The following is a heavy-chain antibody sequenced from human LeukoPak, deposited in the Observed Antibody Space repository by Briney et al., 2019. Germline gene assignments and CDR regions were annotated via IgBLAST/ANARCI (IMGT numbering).Heavy chain of an antibody. J-gene: IGHJ6*03. Sequence: GSLRLSCAASGFTFSSYGMSWVRQAPGKGLEWVSAISGSGGSTYYADSVKGRFTISRDNSKNTLYLQMNSLRAEGTAVYYCAKGSPLPHYYGSGSYYMPPYYYYYYYMDVWGKGTTVTISS. D-gene: IGHD3-10*01. V-gene: IGHV3-23*01. CDR3: AKGSPLPHYYGSGSYYMPPYYYYYYYMDV. CDR1: GFTFSSYG. CDR2: ISGSGGST.